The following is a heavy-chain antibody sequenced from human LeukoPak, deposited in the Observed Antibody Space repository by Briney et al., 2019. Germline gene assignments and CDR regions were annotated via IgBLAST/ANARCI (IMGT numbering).Heavy chain of an antibody. D-gene: IGHD6-13*01. V-gene: IGHV3-23*01. CDR1: RFTFSSYA. CDR2: ISGGGGIT. Sequence: GVLRLSCAASRFTFSSYAMSWVRQAPGKGLEWVSAISGGGGITSYADSVKGRFTISRDNYKNTLHLQMNSLRAEDTAVYYCGWGSSWYQGYFNYWGQGTLVTVSS. CDR3: GWGSSWYQGYFNY. J-gene: IGHJ4*02.